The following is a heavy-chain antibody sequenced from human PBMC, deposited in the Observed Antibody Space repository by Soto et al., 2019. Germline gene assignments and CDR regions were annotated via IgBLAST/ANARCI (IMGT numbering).Heavy chain of an antibody. Sequence: QVQLVQSXAEVKKPGASVKVSCKASGYTFTSYDINWVRQATGQGLEWMGWMNPNSGNTGYAQKXXXXXXXXXXXXXXXXXXXXXXXXXEDTAVYYCARSPGITIFGVVTRYYYYGMDVWGQGTTVTVSS. J-gene: IGHJ6*02. CDR2: MNPNSGNT. V-gene: IGHV1-8*01. D-gene: IGHD3-3*01. CDR3: ARSPGITIFGVVTRYYYYGMDV. CDR1: GYTFTSYD.